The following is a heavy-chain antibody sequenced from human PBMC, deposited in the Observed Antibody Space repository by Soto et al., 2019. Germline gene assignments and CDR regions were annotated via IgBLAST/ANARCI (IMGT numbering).Heavy chain of an antibody. CDR1: GCTFTRYA. Sequence: XSVKVSCKASGCTFTRYAMHWVRQAPGQRLEWTXWINDXNGNRTYSQKXXGRVTTTXXKSASTAYMELSSMRSEDTAVYYCARDSPTSDYWGQGTLVTVSS. V-gene: IGHV1-3*01. CDR3: ARDSPTSDY. CDR2: INDXNGNR. J-gene: IGHJ4*02.